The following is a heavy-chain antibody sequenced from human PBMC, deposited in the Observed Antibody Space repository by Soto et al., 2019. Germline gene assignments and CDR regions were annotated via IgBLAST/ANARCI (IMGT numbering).Heavy chain of an antibody. CDR3: AKDAYSNYEGGFDY. Sequence: GGSLRLSCAASGFTFSSYGMHWVRQAPGKGLEWVAVISYDGSNKYYADSVKGRFTISRDNSKNTLYLQMNSLRAEDTAVYYCAKDAYSNYEGGFDYWGQGTLVTVSS. CDR2: ISYDGSNK. J-gene: IGHJ4*02. CDR1: GFTFSSYG. D-gene: IGHD4-4*01. V-gene: IGHV3-30*18.